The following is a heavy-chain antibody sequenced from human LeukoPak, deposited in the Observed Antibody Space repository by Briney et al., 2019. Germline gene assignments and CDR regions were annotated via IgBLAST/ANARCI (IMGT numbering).Heavy chain of an antibody. D-gene: IGHD3-9*01. CDR2: IKQDGSEQ. CDR3: AKDQVFDEPFDY. Sequence: PGGSLRLSCAASGFTFTRYWMAWVRQAPGKGLEWVANIKQDGSEQYHVDSVRGRFTMSRDNTENIVFLQMNSLRAEDTAVYYCAKDQVFDEPFDYWGQGTLVTVSS. V-gene: IGHV3-7*03. J-gene: IGHJ4*02. CDR1: GFTFTRYW.